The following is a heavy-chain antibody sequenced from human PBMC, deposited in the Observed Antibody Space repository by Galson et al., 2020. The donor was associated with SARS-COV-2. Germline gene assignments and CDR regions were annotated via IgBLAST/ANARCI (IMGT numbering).Heavy chain of an antibody. CDR3: ATQEFYYGSDGYDVSDYGMDV. D-gene: IGHD3-22*01. CDR2: INGDGRSR. Sequence: GGSLRLSCSASGLTFSNYWMHLVSQAPGKGLVLVSRINGDGRSRTYADSVKGRFTISRDNAKNTLYLQMDSLRGEETAVYYCATQEFYYGSDGYDVSDYGMDVWGQGTTVTVS. V-gene: IGHV3-74*01. CDR1: GLTFSNYW. J-gene: IGHJ6*02.